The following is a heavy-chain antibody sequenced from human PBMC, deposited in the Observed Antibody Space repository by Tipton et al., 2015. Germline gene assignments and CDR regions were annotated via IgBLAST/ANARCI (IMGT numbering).Heavy chain of an antibody. Sequence: QSGAEVKKPGSSLKVSCKASGYTFSDYAITWVRQAPGQGLEWMGQIIPIFASGSYAQKFQGRVTITADESTSTVYMELTNLKSDDTAVYYCAKDSTSPGNWFDPWGQGTLVTVSS. D-gene: IGHD3-10*01. CDR2: IIPIFASG. CDR3: AKDSTSPGNWFDP. V-gene: IGHV1-69*01. J-gene: IGHJ5*02. CDR1: GYTFSDYA.